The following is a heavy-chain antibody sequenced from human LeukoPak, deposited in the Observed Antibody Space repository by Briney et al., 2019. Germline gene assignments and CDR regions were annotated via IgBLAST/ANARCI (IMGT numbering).Heavy chain of an antibody. V-gene: IGHV3-30-3*01. D-gene: IGHD1-7*01. CDR3: ARDYWWNYDY. CDR1: GFTFSDYA. Sequence: GGSLRLSCAASGFTFSDYAMHWVRQAPGKGLEWVAVISKDGSDKYYPGSARGRFTISRDNSKNTIYLQMDSLRAEDTAIYYCARDYWWNYDYWGQGTLVTVSS. J-gene: IGHJ4*02. CDR2: ISKDGSDK.